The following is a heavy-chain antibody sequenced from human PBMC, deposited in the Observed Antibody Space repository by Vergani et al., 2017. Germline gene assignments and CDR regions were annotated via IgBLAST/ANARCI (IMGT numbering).Heavy chain of an antibody. V-gene: IGHV1-18*01. D-gene: IGHD3-10*01. CDR3: ARDQPVMVRGVIIALDY. CDR1: GYTFTSYG. J-gene: IGHJ4*02. CDR2: ISDYNGNT. Sequence: QVQLVQSGAEVKKPGASVKVSCKASGYTFTSYGISWVRQAPGQGLEWMGWISDYNGNTNYAQKLQGRVTMTTDTSTSTAYMELRSLRSDDTAVYYCARDQPVMVRGVIIALDYWGQGTLVTVSS.